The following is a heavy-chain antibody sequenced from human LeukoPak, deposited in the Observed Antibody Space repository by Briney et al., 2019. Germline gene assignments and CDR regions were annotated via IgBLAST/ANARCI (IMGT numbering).Heavy chain of an antibody. CDR3: ARQNASGSPTY. V-gene: IGHV5-51*01. D-gene: IGHD3-10*01. J-gene: IGHJ4*02. CDR2: IYPGDSDT. CDR1: GYSFTTYW. Sequence: GESLKISCKGSGYSFTTYWIGWVRQMPRKGLEWMGIIYPGDSDTRYSPSFQGQVTISADKSISTAYLQWNSLKSSDTAIYYCARQNASGSPTYWGQGTLVTVSS.